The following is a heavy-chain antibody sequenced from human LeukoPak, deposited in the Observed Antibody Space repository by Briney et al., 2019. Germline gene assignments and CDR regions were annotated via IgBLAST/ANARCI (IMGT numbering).Heavy chain of an antibody. D-gene: IGHD4-23*01. J-gene: IGHJ4*02. V-gene: IGHV1-46*01. CDR1: GYTFTTHL. Sequence: ASVQLSCKTSGYTFTTHLVHWVRQAPGQGLEWMGRINPSKGDTHYAQKFQGRVTVTRDTSTSTVYMELSSLRSEDTAVYYCARGQDWTVVTFWGQGTLVTVSS. CDR2: INPSKGDT. CDR3: ARGQDWTVVTF.